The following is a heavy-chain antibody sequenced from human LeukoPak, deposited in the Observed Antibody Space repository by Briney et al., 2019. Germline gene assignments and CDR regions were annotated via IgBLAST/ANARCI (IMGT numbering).Heavy chain of an antibody. D-gene: IGHD2-15*01. CDR3: AKDPRYCSGGSCYIYFYYYMDV. J-gene: IGHJ6*03. Sequence: PGGSLRLSCAASGFTFSSYSMNWVRQAPGKGLEWVSYISSSSSTIYYADSVKGRFTISRDNAKNSLYLQMNSLRAEDTAVYYCAKDPRYCSGGSCYIYFYYYMDVWGKGTTVTVSS. CDR1: GFTFSSYS. V-gene: IGHV3-48*01. CDR2: ISSSSSTI.